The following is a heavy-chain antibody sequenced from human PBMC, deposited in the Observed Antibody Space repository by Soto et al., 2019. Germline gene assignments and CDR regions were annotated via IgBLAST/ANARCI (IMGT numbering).Heavy chain of an antibody. CDR1: GYSFTSYW. CDR2: IDPSDSYT. CDR3: ARRRKDTAMSFYYYYYGMDV. D-gene: IGHD5-18*01. J-gene: IGHJ6*02. Sequence: LNISFKGSGYSFTSYWISWVRQMPGKGLEWMGRIDPSDSYTNYSPSFQGHVTISADKSISTAYLQWSSLKASDTAVYYCARRRKDTAMSFYYYYYGMDVWGQGTTVTVSS. V-gene: IGHV5-10-1*01.